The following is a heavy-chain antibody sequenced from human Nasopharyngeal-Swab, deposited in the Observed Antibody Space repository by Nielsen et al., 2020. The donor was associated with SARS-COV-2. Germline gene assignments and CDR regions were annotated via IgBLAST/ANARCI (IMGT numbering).Heavy chain of an antibody. J-gene: IGHJ1*01. CDR1: GDSISSNNW. Sequence: SETLSLTCAVSGDSISSNNWWSWVRQSPGKGLEWIGEISHSGSTNYNPSLRSRVTMSVDKSKNQFSLNLNSVTAADTAVYYCARPQVAATPALGFQHWGQGTLVTVSS. D-gene: IGHD2-15*01. CDR2: ISHSGST. V-gene: IGHV4-4*02. CDR3: ARPQVAATPALGFQH.